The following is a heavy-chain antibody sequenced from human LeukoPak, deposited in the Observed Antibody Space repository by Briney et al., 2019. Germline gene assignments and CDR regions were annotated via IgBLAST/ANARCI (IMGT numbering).Heavy chain of an antibody. CDR1: GFTFSDYY. D-gene: IGHD6-19*01. Sequence: PWGSLRLSCAASGFTFSDYYMSWIRQAPGKGLEWVSYISSSSSYTNYADSVKGRFTISRDNAKNSLYLQMNSLRAEDTAVYYCARAGTRRTYYFDYWGQGTLATVSS. J-gene: IGHJ4*02. CDR2: ISSSSSYT. CDR3: ARAGTRRTYYFDY. V-gene: IGHV3-11*06.